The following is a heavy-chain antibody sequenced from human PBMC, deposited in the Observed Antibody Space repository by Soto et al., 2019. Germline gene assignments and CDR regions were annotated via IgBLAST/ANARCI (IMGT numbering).Heavy chain of an antibody. D-gene: IGHD2-15*01. Sequence: GASVKVSCKASGYTFTSYGISWVRQAPGQGLEWMGWISAYNGNTNYAQKLQGRVTMTIDTSTSTAYMELRSLRSDDTAVYYCARVLDYYYYYGMDVWGQGTTVTVSS. V-gene: IGHV1-18*04. CDR1: GYTFTSYG. J-gene: IGHJ6*02. CDR2: ISAYNGNT. CDR3: ARVLDYYYYYGMDV.